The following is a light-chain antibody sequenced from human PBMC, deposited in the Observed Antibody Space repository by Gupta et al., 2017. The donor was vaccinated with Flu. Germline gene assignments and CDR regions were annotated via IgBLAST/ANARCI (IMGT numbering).Light chain of an antibody. J-gene: IGKJ1*01. V-gene: IGKV5-2*01. Sequence: ETTLTQSPAFMSTTPGDKVTISCKASQDIDDGVNQFPRRPGEPAIFVIQEASALVPGTPPRLSGSGFGTDFTLTIQNIASEDAAYHFCLQYDNFPWTFGQGTKVEIK. CDR1: QDIDDG. CDR2: EAS. CDR3: LQYDNFPWT.